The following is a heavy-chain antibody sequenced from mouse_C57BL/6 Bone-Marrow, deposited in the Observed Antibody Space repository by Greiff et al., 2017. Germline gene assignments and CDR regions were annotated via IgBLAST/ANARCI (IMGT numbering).Heavy chain of an antibody. J-gene: IGHJ2*01. V-gene: IGHV5-17*01. D-gene: IGHD1-1*01. CDR3: ARAYGTLYFVY. CDR1: GFTFSDYG. CDR2: ISSGSSTI. Sequence: EVHLVESGGGLVKPGGSLKLSCAASGFTFSDYGMHWVRQAPEKGLEWVAYISSGSSTIYYADTVKGRFTISRDNAKTTLFLQMTSLRSEDTAMYYCARAYGTLYFVYWGQGTTLTVSS.